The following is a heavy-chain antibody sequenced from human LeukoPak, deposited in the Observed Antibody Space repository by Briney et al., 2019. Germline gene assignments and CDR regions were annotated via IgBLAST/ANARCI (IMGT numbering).Heavy chain of an antibody. J-gene: IGHJ4*02. CDR3: ATARTVIPKSQYYFGY. D-gene: IGHD4-11*01. V-gene: IGHV3-23*01. CDR1: GFTFSSYA. Sequence: GGSLRLSCAASGFTFSSYAMSWVRQAPGKGLEWVSAISGSGGSTYYADSVKGRFTISRDNSKNTLYLQMNSLRAEDTAVYYCATARTVIPKSQYYFGYWGQGTLVTVSS. CDR2: ISGSGGST.